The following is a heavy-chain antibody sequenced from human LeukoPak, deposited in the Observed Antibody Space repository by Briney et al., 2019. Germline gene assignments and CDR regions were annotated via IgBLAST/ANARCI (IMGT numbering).Heavy chain of an antibody. J-gene: IGHJ2*01. Sequence: SETLSLTCVVSGGSISSSHWWTWVRQSPGKGLEWIGEIFHTGSTDYNPSLKSRVTISVDKSSNQFSLKLTFVTAADTALYYCARDRVVRGRHFDLWGRGTLVTVSS. D-gene: IGHD3-10*01. CDR2: IFHTGST. CDR3: ARDRVVRGRHFDL. V-gene: IGHV4-4*02. CDR1: GGSISSSHW.